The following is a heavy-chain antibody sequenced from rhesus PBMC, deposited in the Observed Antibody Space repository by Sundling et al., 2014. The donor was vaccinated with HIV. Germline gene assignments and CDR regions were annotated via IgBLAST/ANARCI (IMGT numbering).Heavy chain of an antibody. Sequence: EVQLVESGGGLVKPGGSLRLSCVASGFTFSSYVMHWVRQAPGKGLEWVSVISESGGTTSYADSVKGRFTISRDNAKNSLFLQMSLLRADDTAVYYCIRSPEWVGLGYWGQGVLVTVSS. CDR2: ISESGGTT. V-gene: IGHV3-100*01. CDR3: IRSPEWVGLGY. J-gene: IGHJ4*01. CDR1: GFTFSSYV. D-gene: IGHD3-3*01.